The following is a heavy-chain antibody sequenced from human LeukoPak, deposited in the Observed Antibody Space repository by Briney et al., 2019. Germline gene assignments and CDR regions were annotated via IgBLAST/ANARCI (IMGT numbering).Heavy chain of an antibody. CDR3: ARVVPAAKPLIDAFDI. Sequence: GSLRLSCAASGFTVSSNYMSWVRQAPGKGLEWIGEINHSGSTNYNPSLKSRVTISVDTSKNQFSLKLSSVTAADTAVYYCARVVPAAKPLIDAFDIWGQGTMVTVSS. CDR2: INHSGST. D-gene: IGHD2-2*02. V-gene: IGHV4-34*01. CDR1: GFTVSSNY. J-gene: IGHJ3*02.